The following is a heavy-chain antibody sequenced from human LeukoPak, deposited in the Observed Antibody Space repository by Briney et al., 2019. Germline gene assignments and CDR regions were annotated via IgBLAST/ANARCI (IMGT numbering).Heavy chain of an antibody. Sequence: SQTLSLTCAISGDSVSSNSAAWNWIRQSPSRGLEWLGRTYYRSKWYNDYAVSVKSRITINPDTSKNQFSPQLNSVTPEDTAVYYCARGSGWYPRYYYYGMDVWGQGTTVTVSS. CDR2: TYYRSKWYN. D-gene: IGHD6-19*01. CDR3: ARGSGWYPRYYYYGMDV. V-gene: IGHV6-1*01. J-gene: IGHJ6*02. CDR1: GDSVSSNSAA.